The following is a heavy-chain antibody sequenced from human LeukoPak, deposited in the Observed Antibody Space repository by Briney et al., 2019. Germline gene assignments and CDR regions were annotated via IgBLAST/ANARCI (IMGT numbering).Heavy chain of an antibody. D-gene: IGHD3-10*01. CDR3: ALRPLRVRGVYENHYFDY. J-gene: IGHJ4*02. Sequence: GGSLRLSCAASGFTFSSYSMNWVRQAPGKGLEWVSSISSSSSYIYYAGSVKGRFTISRDNAKNSLYLQMNSLRAEDTAVYYCALRPLRVRGVYENHYFDYWGQGTLVTVSS. V-gene: IGHV3-21*01. CDR1: GFTFSSYS. CDR2: ISSSSSYI.